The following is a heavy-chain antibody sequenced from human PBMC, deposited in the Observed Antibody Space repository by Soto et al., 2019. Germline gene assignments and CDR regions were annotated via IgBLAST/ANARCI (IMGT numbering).Heavy chain of an antibody. Sequence: TLSLTCTVSGGSISSGGYYWSWIRQHPGKGLEWIGYIYYSGSTYYNPSLKSRVTISVDTSKNEFSLKLSPVTAADTAVYYCARGEYSSSSRDYYYGMDVWGQGTTVTVSS. V-gene: IGHV4-31*03. J-gene: IGHJ6*02. CDR2: IYYSGST. CDR1: GGSISSGGYY. D-gene: IGHD6-6*01. CDR3: ARGEYSSSSRDYYYGMDV.